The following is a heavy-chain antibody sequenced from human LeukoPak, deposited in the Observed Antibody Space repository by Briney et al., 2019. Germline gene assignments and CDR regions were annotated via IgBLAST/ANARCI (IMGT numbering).Heavy chain of an antibody. D-gene: IGHD5-24*01. J-gene: IGHJ5*02. V-gene: IGHV3-48*03. CDR2: ITISGHTK. CDR1: GFDLSTYE. CDR3: ARGDPHADL. Sequence: GGSLRLSCAASGFDLSTYEMNWVRQAPGKGLEWIADITISGHTKNYADSVKGRFSISRDNARTSLYLQMHSLRVEDTGVYYCARGDPHADLWGQGTMVTVSS.